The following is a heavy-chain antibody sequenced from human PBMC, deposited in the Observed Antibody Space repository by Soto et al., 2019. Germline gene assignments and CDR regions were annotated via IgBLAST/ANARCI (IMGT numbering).Heavy chain of an antibody. CDR3: ARGASTVPLDWFDP. CDR2: ISAYNGNT. Sequence: ASVKVSCKASGYTFTSYGISWVRQVPGQGLEWMGWISAYNGNTNYAQKLQGRVTMTTDTSTSTAYMELRSLRSDDTAVYYCARGASTVPLDWFDPWGQGTLVTVSS. J-gene: IGHJ5*02. V-gene: IGHV1-18*01. CDR1: GYTFTSYG. D-gene: IGHD4-17*01.